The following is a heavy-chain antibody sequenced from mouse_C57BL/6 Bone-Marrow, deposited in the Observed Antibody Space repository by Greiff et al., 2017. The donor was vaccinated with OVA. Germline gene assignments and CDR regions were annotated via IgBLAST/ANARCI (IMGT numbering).Heavy chain of an antibody. D-gene: IGHD2-4*01. Sequence: EVKLVESGGDLVKPGGSLKLSCAASGFTFSSYGMSWVRQTPDKRLEWVATISSGGSYTYYPYSVKGRFTISRDNAKNTLYLQMSSLKTEDTAVYYCARHEGLRRERSWFAYWGQGTLVTVSA. V-gene: IGHV5-6*01. J-gene: IGHJ3*01. CDR1: GFTFSSYG. CDR3: ARHEGLRRERSWFAY. CDR2: ISSGGSYT.